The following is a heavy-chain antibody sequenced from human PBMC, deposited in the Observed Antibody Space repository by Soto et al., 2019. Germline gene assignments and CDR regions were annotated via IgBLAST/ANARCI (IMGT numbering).Heavy chain of an antibody. D-gene: IGHD3-3*01. J-gene: IGHJ4*02. V-gene: IGHV6-1*01. CDR1: GDSVSSNSAA. CDR2: TYYRSKWYN. CDR3: AREEGYDFWSGYQY. Sequence: SXTLSLTCAISGDSVSSNSAAWNWIRQSASRGLEWLGRTYYRSKWYNDYAVSVKSRITINPDTSKDQFSLQLNSVTPEDTAVYYCAREEGYDFWSGYQYWGQGTLVTVSS.